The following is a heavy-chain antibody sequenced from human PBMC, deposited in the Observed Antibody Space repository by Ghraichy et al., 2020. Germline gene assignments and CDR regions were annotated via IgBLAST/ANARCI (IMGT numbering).Heavy chain of an antibody. J-gene: IGHJ3*02. Sequence: GGSLRLSCAASGFTFSSYAMSWVRQAPGKGLEWVSAISGSGGSTYYADSVKGRFTISRDNSKNTLYLQMNSLRAEDTAVYYCAKHWGFYGGNPDAFDIWGQGTMVTVSS. V-gene: IGHV3-23*01. CDR2: ISGSGGST. CDR1: GFTFSSYA. CDR3: AKHWGFYGGNPDAFDI. D-gene: IGHD4-23*01.